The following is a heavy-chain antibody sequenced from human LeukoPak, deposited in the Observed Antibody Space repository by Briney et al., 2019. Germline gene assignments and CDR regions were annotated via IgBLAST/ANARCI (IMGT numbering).Heavy chain of an antibody. Sequence: ASVKVSCKASGYIFTGYYLQWMRQAPGQGLEWIGRINANSGGTNYAQKFQGRVTMTRDTSISTAYMELSRLRSDDTAVYYCAREGRFCSSTSCYYYYYYLDVWGKGTTVTVSS. D-gene: IGHD2-2*01. V-gene: IGHV1-2*06. CDR3: AREGRFCSSTSCYYYYYYLDV. CDR2: INANSGGT. J-gene: IGHJ6*03. CDR1: GYIFTGYY.